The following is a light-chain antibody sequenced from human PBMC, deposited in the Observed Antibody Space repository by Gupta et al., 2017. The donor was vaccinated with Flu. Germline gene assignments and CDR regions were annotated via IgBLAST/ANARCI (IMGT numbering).Light chain of an antibody. CDR1: QSVTSS. J-gene: IGKJ1*01. CDR2: GAS. CDR3: QQYGSSSPWT. V-gene: IGKV3-20*01. Sequence: VTLSLSPGEGATLSCRASQSVTSSLAWYQQKPGQAPRLLIYGASTRAAGIPDRFSGSGYGTDFSLTIDKGEPEDFAVYFCQQYGSSSPWTFGQGTKVEVK.